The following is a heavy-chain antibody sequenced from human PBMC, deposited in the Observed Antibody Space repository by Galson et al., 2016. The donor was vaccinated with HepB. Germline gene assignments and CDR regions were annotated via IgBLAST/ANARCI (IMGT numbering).Heavy chain of an antibody. D-gene: IGHD6-19*01. J-gene: IGHJ4*02. CDR3: ARDMSSGWYWVYFDY. CDR1: GFRFSYYG. V-gene: IGHV3-30*03. CDR2: ISNDGSNT. Sequence: SLRLSCAASGFRFSYYGMHWVRQAPGKGLEWVAFISNDGSNTYYAESVKGRFTISRDKSRTTVSLQMNSLRAEDTAVYYCARDMSSGWYWVYFDYWGQGTLVTVSS.